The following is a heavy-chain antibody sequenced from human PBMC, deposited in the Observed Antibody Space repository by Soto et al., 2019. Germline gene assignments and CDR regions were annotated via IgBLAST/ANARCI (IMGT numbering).Heavy chain of an antibody. J-gene: IGHJ4*02. V-gene: IGHV4-30-4*01. CDR1: GGSTSSDNY. CDR2: IYYSGNT. Sequence: SETLSLTCTVSGGSTSSDNYWSWIRQPPGKGLEWIGHIYYSGNTDYNPSLKSRLAISIDTSKNQFSLKLSSVTAADTAVYFCAREGGESSDGLYYFDSWGQGSPVTVSS. CDR3: AREGGESSDGLYYFDS. D-gene: IGHD3-16*01.